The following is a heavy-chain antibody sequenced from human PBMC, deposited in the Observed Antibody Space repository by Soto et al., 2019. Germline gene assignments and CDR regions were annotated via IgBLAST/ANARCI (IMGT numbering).Heavy chain of an antibody. D-gene: IGHD3-16*01. CDR1: GFTFSSYA. CDR2: ISGSGGST. V-gene: IGHV3-23*01. Sequence: EVQLLESGGGLVQPGGSLRLSCAASGFTFSSYAMSWVRQAPGKGLEWVSAISGSGGSTYYADSVKGRFTISRDDSKSTLYLQMNSLRAEDTAVYYCAKSDRGWFGPFDPWGQGTLVTVSS. CDR3: AKSDRGWFGPFDP. J-gene: IGHJ5*02.